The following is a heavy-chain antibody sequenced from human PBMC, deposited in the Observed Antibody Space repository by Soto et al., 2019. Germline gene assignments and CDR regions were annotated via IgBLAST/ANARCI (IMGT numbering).Heavy chain of an antibody. CDR3: ARDLQLEDWFDP. CDR2: IYYSGST. J-gene: IGHJ5*02. Sequence: SETLSLTCPVAGGYVSSGSYYWSWIRQPPGKGLEWIGYIYYSGSTNYNPSLKSRVTISVDTSKNQFSLKLSSVTAADTAVYYCARDLQLEDWFDPWGQGTLVTVSS. V-gene: IGHV4-61*01. CDR1: GGYVSSGSYY. D-gene: IGHD5-18*01.